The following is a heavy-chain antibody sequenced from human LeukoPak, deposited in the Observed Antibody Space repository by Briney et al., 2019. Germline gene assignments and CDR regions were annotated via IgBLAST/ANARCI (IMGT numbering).Heavy chain of an antibody. CDR1: GGSISSSSYY. J-gene: IGHJ3*02. D-gene: IGHD2-21*01. CDR3: ARAPPINDAFDI. CDR2: IYYSGST. V-gene: IGHV4-39*07. Sequence: SETLSLTCTVSGGSISSSSYYWGWIRQPPGKGLEWIGSIYYSGSTYYNPSLKSPVTISVDTSKNQFSLKLSSVTAADTAVYYCARAPPINDAFDIWGQGTMVTVSS.